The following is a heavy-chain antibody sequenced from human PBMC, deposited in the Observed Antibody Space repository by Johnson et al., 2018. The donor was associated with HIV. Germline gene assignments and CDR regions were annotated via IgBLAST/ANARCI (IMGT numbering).Heavy chain of an antibody. J-gene: IGHJ3*01. CDR2: ISFDGSKE. CDR3: AREPGYSSGPDAFDL. Sequence: QVQLVESGGGLVQPGRSLRLSCAASGFTFSSYAMHWVRQAPGKGLEWVAVISFDGSKEYYADSVKGRFTISRDSSKNTLYLQMNSLRAEDTAVYYCAREPGYSSGPDAFDLWGQGTMVTVSS. V-gene: IGHV3-30-3*01. D-gene: IGHD6-19*01. CDR1: GFTFSSYA.